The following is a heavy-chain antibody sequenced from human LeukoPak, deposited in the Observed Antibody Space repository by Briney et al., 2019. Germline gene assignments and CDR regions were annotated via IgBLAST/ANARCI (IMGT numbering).Heavy chain of an antibody. V-gene: IGHV1-69*01. CDR1: GGTFSSYA. D-gene: IGHD3-3*01. J-gene: IGHJ4*02. Sequence: VASVKVSCKASGGTFSSYAISWVRQAPGQGLEWMGGIIPIFGTANYAQKFQGRVTITADESTSTAYMELSSLRSEDTAVYYRASGFWSGYPQNHFDYWGQGTLVTVSS. CDR3: ASGFWSGYPQNHFDY. CDR2: IIPIFGTA.